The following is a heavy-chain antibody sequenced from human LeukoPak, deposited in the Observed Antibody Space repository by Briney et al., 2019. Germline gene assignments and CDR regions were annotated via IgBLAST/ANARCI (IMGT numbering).Heavy chain of an antibody. J-gene: IGHJ4*02. CDR1: GGSISSGGYY. CDR2: IYYSGST. V-gene: IGHV4-31*03. D-gene: IGHD6-13*01. Sequence: PSQTLSLTCTVSGGSISSGGYYWSWIRQHPGKGLEWIGYIYYSGSTYYNPSLKSRLTISLDTSKSQFSLKLSSETAADTAVYYCARGLAAYSSPKNLDYWGQGTLVTVSS. CDR3: ARGLAAYSSPKNLDY.